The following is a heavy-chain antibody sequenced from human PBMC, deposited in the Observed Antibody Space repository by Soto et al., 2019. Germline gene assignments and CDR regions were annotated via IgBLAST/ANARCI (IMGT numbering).Heavy chain of an antibody. D-gene: IGHD6-6*01. Sequence: PSETLSLTCAVYGGSFSGYYWSWIRQPPGKGLEWIGEINHSGSTNYNPSLKSRVTISVDTSKNQFSLKLSSVTAADTAVYYCARGRYSSSRDYWGQGTLVTVSS. J-gene: IGHJ4*02. CDR3: ARGRYSSSRDY. CDR2: INHSGST. V-gene: IGHV4-34*01. CDR1: GGSFSGYY.